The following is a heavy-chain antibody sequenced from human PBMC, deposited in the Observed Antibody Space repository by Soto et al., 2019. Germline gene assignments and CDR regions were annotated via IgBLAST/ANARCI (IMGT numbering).Heavy chain of an antibody. CDR3: VKDRRDGYNSFSY. J-gene: IGHJ4*02. Sequence: GGSLRLSCSASGFTFSSYAMHWVRQAPGKGLEYVSAISSNGGSTYYADSVKGRFTISRDNSKNTLYLQMSSLRAEDTAVYYCVKDRRDGYNSFSYWGQGTLVTVSS. CDR2: ISSNGGST. V-gene: IGHV3-64D*06. CDR1: GFTFSSYA. D-gene: IGHD5-12*01.